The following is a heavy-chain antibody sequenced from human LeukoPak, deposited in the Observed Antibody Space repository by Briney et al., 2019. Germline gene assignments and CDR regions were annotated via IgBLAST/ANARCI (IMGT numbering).Heavy chain of an antibody. CDR3: TRDPQSNWGHAFGI. D-gene: IGHD7-27*01. J-gene: IGHJ3*02. CDR1: GFTFGDYA. V-gene: IGHV3-49*04. CDR2: IRSKAYGGTT. Sequence: GGSLRLSCTASGFTFGDYAMSWVRQAPGKGLEWVGFIRSKAYGGTTEYAASVKGRFTIPRDDSKSIAYLQMNSLNTEDTAVYYCTRDPQSNWGHAFGIWGQGTMVTVSS.